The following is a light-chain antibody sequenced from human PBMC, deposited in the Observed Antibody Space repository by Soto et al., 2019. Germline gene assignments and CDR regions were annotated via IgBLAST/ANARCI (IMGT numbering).Light chain of an antibody. J-gene: IGKJ1*01. CDR3: HQTASNPWT. V-gene: IGKV1-39*01. CDR2: AAS. Sequence: DIQMTQSPSSLSASVGDRVTITCRASQNIGVYLNWYQKKTGKAPKILIHAASSLHSGVPSTFSGSGSGTDFTLTISSLQPEDFSTYYCHQTASNPWTFAQGTKVDIK. CDR1: QNIGVY.